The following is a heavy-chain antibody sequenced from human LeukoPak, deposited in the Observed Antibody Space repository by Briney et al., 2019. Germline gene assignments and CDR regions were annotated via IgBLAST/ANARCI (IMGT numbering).Heavy chain of an antibody. V-gene: IGHV5-51*01. D-gene: IGHD3-3*01. CDR1: GYSFTSYW. CDR2: IYPGDSDT. J-gene: IGHJ4*02. CDR3: ARLKLRFLEWLPLFDY. Sequence: GESLKISCKGSGYSFTSYWIGWVRQMPGKGLEWTGIIYPGDSDTRYSPSFQGQVTISADKSISTAYLQWSSLKASDTAMYYCARLKLRFLEWLPLFDYWGQGTLVTVSS.